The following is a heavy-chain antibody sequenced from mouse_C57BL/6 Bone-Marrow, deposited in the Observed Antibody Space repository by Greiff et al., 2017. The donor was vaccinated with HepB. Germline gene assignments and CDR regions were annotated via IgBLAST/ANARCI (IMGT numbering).Heavy chain of an antibody. D-gene: IGHD2-3*01. CDR1: GFTFSSYG. CDR3: ARHGDGTGAY. CDR2: ISSGGSYT. Sequence: EVQVVESGGDLVKPGGSLKLSCAASGFTFSSYGMSWVRQTPDKRLEWVATISSGGSYTYYPDSVKGRFTISRDNAKNTLYLQMSSLKSEDTAMYYCARHGDGTGAYWGQGTLVTVSA. V-gene: IGHV5-6*01. J-gene: IGHJ3*01.